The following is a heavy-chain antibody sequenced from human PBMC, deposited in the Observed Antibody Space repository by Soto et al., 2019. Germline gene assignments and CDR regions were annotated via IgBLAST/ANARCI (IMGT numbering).Heavy chain of an antibody. V-gene: IGHV3-7*03. Sequence: PGGSLRLSCAASGLTFSGHWMTWVRQAPGKGLEWVANIKQDGSEKYYVDSVKGRFTISRDNAKNSVFLQMNRLTVEDTAMYYCASRVPDVAYYGVFDSWGQGTLVTVSS. D-gene: IGHD3-3*01. CDR1: GLTFSGHW. CDR3: ASRVPDVAYYGVFDS. J-gene: IGHJ4*02. CDR2: IKQDGSEK.